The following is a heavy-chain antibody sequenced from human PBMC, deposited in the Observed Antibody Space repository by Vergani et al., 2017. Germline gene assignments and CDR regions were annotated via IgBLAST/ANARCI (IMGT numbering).Heavy chain of an antibody. CDR3: AKEQRYSGYVWYYYGMDV. J-gene: IGHJ6*02. D-gene: IGHD5-12*01. CDR2: ISGSGGST. Sequence: EVQLLESGGGLVQPGESLRLSCAASGFTFSSYAMSWVRQAPGKGLEWVSAISGSGGSTYYADSVKGRFTISRDNSKNTLYLQMNSLRAEDTAVYYCAKEQRYSGYVWYYYGMDVWGQGTTVTVSS. V-gene: IGHV3-23*01. CDR1: GFTFSSYA.